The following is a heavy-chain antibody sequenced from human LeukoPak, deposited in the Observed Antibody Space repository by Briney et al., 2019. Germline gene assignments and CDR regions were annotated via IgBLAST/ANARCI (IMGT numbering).Heavy chain of an antibody. CDR1: GGSISSGGYY. J-gene: IGHJ6*03. D-gene: IGHD6-13*01. Sequence: SETLSLTCTVSGGSISSGGYYWSWIRQPAGKGLEWIGRIYTSGSTNYNPSLKSRVTMSVDTSKNQFSLKLSSVTAADTAVYYCARDAGMGGYYMDVWGKGTTVTISS. CDR2: IYTSGST. CDR3: ARDAGMGGYYMDV. V-gene: IGHV4-61*02.